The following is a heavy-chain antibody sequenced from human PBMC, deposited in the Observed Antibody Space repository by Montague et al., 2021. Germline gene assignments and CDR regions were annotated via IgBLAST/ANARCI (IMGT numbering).Heavy chain of an antibody. CDR3: ARGRLATGDFDY. J-gene: IGHJ4*02. CDR1: GDSLSSVGYS. CDR2: MYYSGST. D-gene: IGHD6-13*01. Sequence: TLSLTCTVSGDSLSSVGYSWTWIRQIPGKGLEWIGYMYYSGSTYYNPSLKSRVTISGDTSKNHFSLRLTSVTAADTAVYYCARGRLATGDFDYWGQGTLVTVSS. V-gene: IGHV4-31*03.